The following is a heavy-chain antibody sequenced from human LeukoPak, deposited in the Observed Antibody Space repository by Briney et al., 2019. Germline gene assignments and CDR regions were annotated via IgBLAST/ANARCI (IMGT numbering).Heavy chain of an antibody. V-gene: IGHV4-59*01. CDR3: ARQERGSYATYFDY. CDR1: GGSISSYY. CDR2: IYYSGST. D-gene: IGHD1-26*01. J-gene: IGHJ4*02. Sequence: SETLSLTCTVSGGSISSYYWSWIRQPPGKGLEWIGYIYYSGSTNYNPSLKSRVTISVDTSKNQFSLKLSSVTAADTAVYFCARQERGSYATYFDYWGQGTLVTVSS.